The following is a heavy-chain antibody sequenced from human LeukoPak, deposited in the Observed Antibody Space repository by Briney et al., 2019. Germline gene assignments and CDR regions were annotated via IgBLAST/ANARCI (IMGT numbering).Heavy chain of an antibody. CDR1: GFSFSGHW. V-gene: IGHV3-74*01. J-gene: IGHJ4*02. Sequence: GGSLRLSCTASGFSFSGHWMHWARQLPGKGLVWVSRISPTGSTTSYADSVKGRFTVSRDNAKNTLYLQMNSLRAEDTAVYYCAKEITPYSSSSKASYFDYWGQGTLVTVSS. CDR3: AKEITPYSSSSKASYFDY. CDR2: ISPTGSTT. D-gene: IGHD6-6*01.